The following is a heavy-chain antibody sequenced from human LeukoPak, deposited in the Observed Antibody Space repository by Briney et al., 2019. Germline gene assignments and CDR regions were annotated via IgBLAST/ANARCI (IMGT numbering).Heavy chain of an antibody. Sequence: GRSLRLSCAASGFTFSSNGMHWVRQAPGKGLEWVAVISYDGSNKYYADSVKGRFTISRDNSKNTLYLQMNSLRAEDTAVYYCAPGVLEWDIVPVFDPWGQGTLVTVSS. CDR1: GFTFSSNG. CDR3: APGVLEWDIVPVFDP. J-gene: IGHJ5*02. D-gene: IGHD2-8*01. CDR2: ISYDGSNK. V-gene: IGHV3-30*03.